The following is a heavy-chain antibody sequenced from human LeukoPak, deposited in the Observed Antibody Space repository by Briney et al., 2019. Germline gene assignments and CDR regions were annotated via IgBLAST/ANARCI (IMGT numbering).Heavy chain of an antibody. J-gene: IGHJ5*02. Sequence: PGGSLRLSCAASGFTFSSYSMNWVRQAPGKGLEWVSSISSSSYIYYADSVKGRFTISRDNAKNSLYLQMNSLRAEDTAVYYCARGITVAGTYWFDPWGQGTLVTVPS. CDR1: GFTFSSYS. CDR3: ARGITVAGTYWFDP. CDR2: ISSSSYI. V-gene: IGHV3-21*01. D-gene: IGHD6-19*01.